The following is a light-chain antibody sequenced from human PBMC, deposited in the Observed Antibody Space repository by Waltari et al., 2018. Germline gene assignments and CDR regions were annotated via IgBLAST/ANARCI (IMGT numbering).Light chain of an antibody. J-gene: IGLJ2*01. V-gene: IGLV3-25*03. Sequence: SNELTQSPSVSVSPGQTARSPCPADALPKQYVYWYQQKPGQAPILVIYKDKERPSGIPERFSASSSGTTATLTISGVQAEDEADYYCQTADSSGTVVFGGGTKLTVL. CDR1: ALPKQY. CDR3: QTADSSGTVV. CDR2: KDK.